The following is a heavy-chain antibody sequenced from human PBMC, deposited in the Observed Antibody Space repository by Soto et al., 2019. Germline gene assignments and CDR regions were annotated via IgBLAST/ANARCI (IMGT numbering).Heavy chain of an antibody. CDR1: GFTFEDYA. D-gene: IGHD5-12*01. Sequence: GGSLRLSCAASGFTFEDYAIHWVRQAPGKGLEWVSGISWNSGSIGYADSVKGRFTISRDNAKNSLYLQMNSLRAEDTALYYCAKDMGDGYNKAYYFDYWGQGTLVTVSS. CDR2: ISWNSGSI. CDR3: AKDMGDGYNKAYYFDY. J-gene: IGHJ4*02. V-gene: IGHV3-9*01.